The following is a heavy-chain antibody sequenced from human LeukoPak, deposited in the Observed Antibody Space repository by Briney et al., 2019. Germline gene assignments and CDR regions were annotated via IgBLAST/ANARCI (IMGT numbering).Heavy chain of an antibody. CDR3: ARGTVGAKF. D-gene: IGHD1-26*01. CDR1: GFTLTSDS. V-gene: IGHV3-48*04. CDR2: ISSGATTT. Sequence: GGSLRLSCAASGFTLTSDSMNWVRQVPGKGLEWISYISSGATTTYYADSVKGRFTISRDSAKNSLYLQMNSLRVEDTAVYYCARGTVGAKFWGQGTLVIVSS. J-gene: IGHJ4*02.